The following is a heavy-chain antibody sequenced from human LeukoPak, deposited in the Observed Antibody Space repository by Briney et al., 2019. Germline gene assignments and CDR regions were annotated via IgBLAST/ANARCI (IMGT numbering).Heavy chain of an antibody. Sequence: SVKVSCKASGGTFSSYAISWVRQAPGQGLEWMGRIIPILGIANYAQKLQGRVTMTTDTSTSTAYMELRSLRSDDTAVYYCATVGCSSTSCYGDYWGQGTLVTVSS. CDR3: ATVGCSSTSCYGDY. CDR1: GGTFSSYA. D-gene: IGHD2-2*01. J-gene: IGHJ4*02. V-gene: IGHV1-69*04. CDR2: IIPILGIA.